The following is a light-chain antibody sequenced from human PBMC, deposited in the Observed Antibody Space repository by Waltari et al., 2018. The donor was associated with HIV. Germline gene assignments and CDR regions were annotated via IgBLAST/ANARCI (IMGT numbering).Light chain of an antibody. V-gene: IGLV2-14*03. CDR3: SSYTSSSTNV. CDR1: SSDVVGYNY. Sequence: QSALPQPASVSGSPGQAITISCTGTSSDVVGYNYISWYQQHPGKVPKLMIYDVSNRPSGVSNRFSGSKSGNTASLTISGLQAEDEADYYCSSYTSSSTNVFGTGTKVTVL. J-gene: IGLJ1*01. CDR2: DVS.